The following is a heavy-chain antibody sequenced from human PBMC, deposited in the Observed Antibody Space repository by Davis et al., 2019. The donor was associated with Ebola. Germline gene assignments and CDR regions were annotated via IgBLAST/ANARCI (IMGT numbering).Heavy chain of an antibody. CDR2: IYHSGST. D-gene: IGHD2-15*01. V-gene: IGHV4-4*02. CDR1: GGSISSSNC. CDR3: AGISYYGMDV. Sequence: SETLSLTCAVSGGSISSSNCWSWVRQPPGKGPEWIGEIYHSGSTNYNPSLQSRVTLSVDKSKNQFSLKLSSVTAADTAVYYCAGISYYGMDVLGQGTTVTVTS. J-gene: IGHJ6*02.